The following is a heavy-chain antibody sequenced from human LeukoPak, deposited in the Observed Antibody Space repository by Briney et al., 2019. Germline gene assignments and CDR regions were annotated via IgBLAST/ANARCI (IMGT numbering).Heavy chain of an antibody. V-gene: IGHV3-23*01. CDR1: GFTFSNYA. CDR2: ISPSGGAT. J-gene: IGHJ4*02. D-gene: IGHD6-13*01. CDR3: AKKRATGTRDFDY. Sequence: PGGSLRLSCAASGFTFSNYAMSWVRQAPGEGLEWLSSISPSGGATYYADSVKGRFTISRDNSKNTLYLQINSLRAEDTAVYYCAKKRATGTRDFDYWGQGTLVTVSS.